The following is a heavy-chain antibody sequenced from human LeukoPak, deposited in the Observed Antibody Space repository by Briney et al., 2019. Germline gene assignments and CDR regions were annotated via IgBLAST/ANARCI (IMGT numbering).Heavy chain of an antibody. CDR2: ISGSGGST. D-gene: IGHD1/OR15-1a*01. CDR1: GFTFSSYA. Sequence: GGSLRLSCAASGFTFSSYAMSWVRQAPGKGLEWVSAISGSGGSTYYADSVKGRFTISRDNSKNTLYLQMNSLRAEDTAVYYCASRPRFIDTPRSEQLYLPWGQGTLVTVSS. CDR3: ASRPRFIDTPRSEQLYLP. J-gene: IGHJ5*02. V-gene: IGHV3-23*01.